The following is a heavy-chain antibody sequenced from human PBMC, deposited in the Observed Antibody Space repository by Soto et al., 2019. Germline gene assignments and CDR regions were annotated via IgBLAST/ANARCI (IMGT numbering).Heavy chain of an antibody. D-gene: IGHD6-13*01. CDR2: ISGSGGST. J-gene: IGHJ4*02. Sequence: GSLRLSCAASGFTFSSYAMSWVRQAPGKGLEWVSAISGSGGSTYYADSVKGRFTISRDNSKNKLYLQMKSLRAEDTAVYYCAPSSSSWYGFFDYRGQGTLVTVSS. CDR3: APSSSSWYGFFDY. CDR1: GFTFSSYA. V-gene: IGHV3-23*01.